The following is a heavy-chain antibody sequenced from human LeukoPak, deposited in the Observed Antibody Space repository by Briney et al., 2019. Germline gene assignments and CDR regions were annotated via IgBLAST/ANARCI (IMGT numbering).Heavy chain of an antibody. Sequence: ASVKVSCKASGYTFTSYGISWVRQPPGQGLEWMGWISAYNGNTNYAQKLQGRVTMTTDTSTSTAYMELRSLRSDDTAVYYCARDRDGYSSSRYYYGMDVWGQGTTVTVSS. CDR3: ARDRDGYSSSRYYYGMDV. D-gene: IGHD6-6*01. J-gene: IGHJ6*02. CDR2: ISAYNGNT. V-gene: IGHV1-18*01. CDR1: GYTFTSYG.